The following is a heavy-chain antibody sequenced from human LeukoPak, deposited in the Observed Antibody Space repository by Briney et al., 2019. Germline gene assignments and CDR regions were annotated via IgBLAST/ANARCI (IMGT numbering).Heavy chain of an antibody. V-gene: IGHV4-34*01. J-gene: IGHJ4*02. D-gene: IGHD6-13*01. Sequence: SETLSLTCAVYGGSFRGYYWSWIRQPPGKGLEWVGEINHSGSTNYNPSLNSRVTISVDTSKNQFSLKLSSVTAADTAVYYCASLASAGNDYWGQGTLVTVSS. CDR3: ASLASAGNDY. CDR2: INHSGST. CDR1: GGSFRGYY.